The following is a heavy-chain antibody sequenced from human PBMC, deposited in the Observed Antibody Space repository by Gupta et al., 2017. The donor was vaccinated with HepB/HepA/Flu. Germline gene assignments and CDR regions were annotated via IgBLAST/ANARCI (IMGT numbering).Heavy chain of an antibody. J-gene: IGHJ4*02. V-gene: IGHV1-46*01. D-gene: IGHD3-9*01. CDR3: ARDCYGMARYYFDY. CDR2: INPSGGST. Sequence: QVQLVQSGAGVKKPGASVKVSCKASGYTCTSYYMPWGRQAPGQGLGWMGIINPSGGSTSYAQKFQGRVTMTRDTSTSTVYMELSSLRSEDTAVYYCARDCYGMARYYFDYWGQGTLITVSS. CDR1: GYTCTSYY.